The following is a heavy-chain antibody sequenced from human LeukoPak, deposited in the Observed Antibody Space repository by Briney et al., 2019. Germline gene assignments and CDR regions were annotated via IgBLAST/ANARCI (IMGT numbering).Heavy chain of an antibody. V-gene: IGHV3-7*01. CDR2: IKEDGSDK. Sequence: GGSLRLSCAASGFTFSSFWMSWLRQAPGKGLEWVANIKEDGSDKYYVDSVKGRFTISRDNAKNSLYLQVNSLRAEDTAVYYSAISDDHAFDYWGQGTLVTVSS. D-gene: IGHD2-21*01. CDR1: GFTFSSFW. CDR3: AISDDHAFDY. J-gene: IGHJ4*02.